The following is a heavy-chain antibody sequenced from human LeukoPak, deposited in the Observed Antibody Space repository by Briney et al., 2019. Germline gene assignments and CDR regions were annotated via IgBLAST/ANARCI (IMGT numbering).Heavy chain of an antibody. V-gene: IGHV1-69*04. J-gene: IGHJ3*02. Sequence: SVTVSCKASGGTFSSYAISWVRQAPGQGLEWMGRIIPILGIANYAQKFQGRVTITADKSTSTAYMELSSLRSEDTAVYFCARDPANGRPDAYDIWGQGTRVTVSS. CDR2: IIPILGIA. CDR1: GGTFSSYA. CDR3: ARDPANGRPDAYDI. D-gene: IGHD1-26*01.